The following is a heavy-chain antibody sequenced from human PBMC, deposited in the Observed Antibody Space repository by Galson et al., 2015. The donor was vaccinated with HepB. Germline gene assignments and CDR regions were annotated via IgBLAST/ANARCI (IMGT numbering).Heavy chain of an antibody. CDR2: ISGSGDTT. CDR1: GFVFRGYA. CDR3: AKAPFHSAYRDFYFEN. V-gene: IGHV3-23*01. Sequence: SLRLSCAASGFVFRGYAMTWVRQAPGKGLQWVSTISGSGDTTYYADAVKGRFTISRDNARNTLYVQMSSLRAEDTAMYYCAKAPFHSAYRDFYFENWGLGTL. J-gene: IGHJ4*02. D-gene: IGHD2-21*02.